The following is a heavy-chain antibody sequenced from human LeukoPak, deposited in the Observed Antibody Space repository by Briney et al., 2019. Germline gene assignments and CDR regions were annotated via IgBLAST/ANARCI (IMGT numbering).Heavy chain of an antibody. CDR1: SESLSGYY. V-gene: IGHV4-34*01. CDR2: INRSGRS. J-gene: IGHJ3*02. CDR3: ARSNRGAYCSSTSCYPTIRPRVFDI. Sequence: ETLTLTCGVYSESLSGYYGRWIPRPPGKGLECIGEINRSGRSDYNASLKSRVNISVDTPQDQFSLKLSHVPAADTAVYYCARSNRGAYCSSTSCYPTIRPRVFDIWGQGTSVSVSS. D-gene: IGHD2-2*01.